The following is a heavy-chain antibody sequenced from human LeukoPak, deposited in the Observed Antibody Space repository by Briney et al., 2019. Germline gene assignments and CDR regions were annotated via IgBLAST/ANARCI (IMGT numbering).Heavy chain of an antibody. CDR3: AREGLVATFGWFDP. V-gene: IGHV4-59*12. CDR2: IYHDGST. CDR1: GGSMRSFY. J-gene: IGHJ5*02. D-gene: IGHD5-12*01. Sequence: SETLSLTCTVSGGSMRSFYWSWIRQSPGKGLEWIGYIYHDGSTNSNPSLKSRVTISVDTSKNQFSLKLSSVTAADTAVYYCAREGLVATFGWFDPWGQGTLVTVSS.